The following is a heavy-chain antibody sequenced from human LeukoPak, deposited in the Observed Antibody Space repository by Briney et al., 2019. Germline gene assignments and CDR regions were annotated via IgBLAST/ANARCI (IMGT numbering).Heavy chain of an antibody. CDR1: GYSFTSYW. CDR2: IYPGDSDT. D-gene: IGHD2-2*02. Sequence: GESLKISCKGSGYSFTSYWIGWVRQMPGKGLEWMGIIYPGDSDTRYSPSFQGQVTISADKSISTAYLQWSSLKASDTAMYYCARSTDIVVVPAAIPFVTPDYWGQGTLVTVSS. V-gene: IGHV5-51*01. CDR3: ARSTDIVVVPAAIPFVTPDY. J-gene: IGHJ4*02.